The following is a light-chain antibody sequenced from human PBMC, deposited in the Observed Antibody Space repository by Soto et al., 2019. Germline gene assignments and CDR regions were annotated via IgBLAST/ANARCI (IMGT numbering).Light chain of an antibody. CDR2: VSR. V-gene: IGLV1-40*01. J-gene: IGLJ3*02. CDR1: SSNIGAGYD. CDR3: QSYDSSLRLAV. Sequence: QSVLTQPPSVSGAPGQRVTISCSGSSSNIGAGYDVHWYQQLPGTAPRLLIYVSRNRPSGVPDRFSDSKSGTSASLAITGLQTDDEADYYCQSYDSSLRLAVFGGGTKLTVL.